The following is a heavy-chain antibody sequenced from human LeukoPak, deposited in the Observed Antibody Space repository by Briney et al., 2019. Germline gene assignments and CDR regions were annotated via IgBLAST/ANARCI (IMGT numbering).Heavy chain of an antibody. Sequence: SVKVSCKASGDPFSSYIIAWVRQAPGQGLEWMGGIMHLFNTPNYEQKFQGRLTTTADASTQTSYMELRSLTSEDTAVYYCARVDRNHFYMDVWGKGTTVTVSS. V-gene: IGHV1-69*13. D-gene: IGHD3-10*01. J-gene: IGHJ6*03. CDR3: ARVDRNHFYMDV. CDR1: GDPFSSYI. CDR2: IMHLFNTP.